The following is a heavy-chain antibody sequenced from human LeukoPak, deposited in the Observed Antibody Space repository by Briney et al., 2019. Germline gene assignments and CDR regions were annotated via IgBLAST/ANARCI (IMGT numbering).Heavy chain of an antibody. CDR1: GFTFSSYG. CDR3: ARDYGELLLDY. J-gene: IGHJ4*02. V-gene: IGHV3-33*08. Sequence: PGGSLRLSCAASGFTFSSYGMHWVRQAPGKGLEWVAVIWYDGSNKYYADSVKGRFTISRDNSKNTLYLQMNSLRAEDTAVYYCARDYGELLLDYWGQGTLVTVSS. CDR2: IWYDGSNK. D-gene: IGHD1-26*01.